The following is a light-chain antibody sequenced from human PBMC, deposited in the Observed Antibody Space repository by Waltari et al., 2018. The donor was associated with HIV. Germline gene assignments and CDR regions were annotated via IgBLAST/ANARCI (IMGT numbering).Light chain of an antibody. Sequence: SYELTQPLSVSVALGQTATITCGGYNIDNKDAHWYQQKPGQAPVLVIYGDTNRPSGIPERFSGSNSRNTATLTISRVQAGDEADYYCQVWDSSTVFGGGTKLTVL. CDR2: GDT. V-gene: IGLV3-9*01. CDR1: NIDNKD. J-gene: IGLJ2*01. CDR3: QVWDSSTV.